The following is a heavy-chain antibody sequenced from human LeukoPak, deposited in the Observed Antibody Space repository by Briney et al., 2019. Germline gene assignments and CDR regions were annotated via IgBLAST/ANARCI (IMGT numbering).Heavy chain of an antibody. CDR3: ARKVISDFDY. CDR1: GFTFSSYS. CDR2: ISSSSSYI. V-gene: IGHV3-21*01. D-gene: IGHD3-16*02. J-gene: IGHJ4*02. Sequence: GGSLRLSCAASGFTFSSYSMNWVRQAPGKGLEWVSSISSSSSYIYYADPVKGRFTISRDNAKNSLYLQMNSLRAEDTAVYYCARKVISDFDYWGQGTLVTVSS.